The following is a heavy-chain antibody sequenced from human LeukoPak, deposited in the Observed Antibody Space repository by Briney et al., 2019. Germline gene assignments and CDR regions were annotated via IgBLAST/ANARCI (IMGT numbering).Heavy chain of an antibody. CDR1: GYTFTSYG. J-gene: IGHJ4*02. CDR3: ARALRLGIAAAGPPGY. D-gene: IGHD6-13*01. Sequence: ASVKVSCKASGYTFTSYGISWVRQAPGQGLEWMGWISAYNGNTNYAQKLQGRVTMTTDTSTSTAYMELRSLRSDDTAVYYCARALRLGIAAAGPPGYWGQGTLVTVSS. V-gene: IGHV1-18*01. CDR2: ISAYNGNT.